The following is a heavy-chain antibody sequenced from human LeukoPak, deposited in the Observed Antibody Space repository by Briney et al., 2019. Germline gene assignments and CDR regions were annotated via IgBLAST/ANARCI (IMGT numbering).Heavy chain of an antibody. V-gene: IGHV1-69*05. Sequence: ASVKVSCKASGGTFSSYAISWVRQAPGQGLEWMGGIIPIFGTANYAQKFQGRVTITTDESTSTAYMELSSLRSEDTAVYYCARVRGRVTMIVKDQNWFDPWGQGTLVTVSS. CDR2: IIPIFGTA. CDR3: ARVRGRVTMIVKDQNWFDP. CDR1: GGTFSSYA. J-gene: IGHJ5*02. D-gene: IGHD3-22*01.